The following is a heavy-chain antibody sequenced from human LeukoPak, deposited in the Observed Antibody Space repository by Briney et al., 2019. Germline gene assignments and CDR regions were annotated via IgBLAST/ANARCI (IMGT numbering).Heavy chain of an antibody. CDR3: ASTGYRTLDYFDY. D-gene: IGHD3-9*01. CDR1: GGSISSYY. V-gene: IGHV4-4*09. Sequence: SETLSLTCTVSGGSISSYYWSWIRQPPGKGLEWIGYIYTSGSTNYNPSLKSRVTISVDTSKNQFSLKLSSVTAADTAVYYCASTGYRTLDYFDYWGQGTLVTVSS. CDR2: IYTSGST. J-gene: IGHJ4*02.